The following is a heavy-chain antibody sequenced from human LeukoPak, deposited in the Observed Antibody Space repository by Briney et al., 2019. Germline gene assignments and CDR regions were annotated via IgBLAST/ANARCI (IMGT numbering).Heavy chain of an antibody. Sequence: GGSLRLSCAASGFTFSDYYMSWIRQAPGKGLEWVSYISSSGSTIYYADSVKGRFTISRDNAKNSLYLQMNSLRAGDTAVYYCARDSIDFKPGWFDPWGQGTLVTVSS. D-gene: IGHD1-14*01. CDR2: ISSSGSTI. V-gene: IGHV3-11*01. CDR1: GFTFSDYY. CDR3: ARDSIDFKPGWFDP. J-gene: IGHJ5*02.